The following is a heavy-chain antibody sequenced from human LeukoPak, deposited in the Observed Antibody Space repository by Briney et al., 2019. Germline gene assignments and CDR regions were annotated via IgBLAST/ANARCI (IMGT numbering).Heavy chain of an antibody. Sequence: PGGSLRLSCAVPGVTFSTYGMHWVRQAPGKGLEWVAFISYDGSNKYYADSVKGRFTISRDNSKNTLYLEMNSLRPEDTALYCCAKDYSSSSDYFDFWGQGTLVTVSS. V-gene: IGHV3-30*18. CDR3: AKDYSSSSDYFDF. J-gene: IGHJ4*02. CDR2: ISYDGSNK. D-gene: IGHD6-13*01. CDR1: GVTFSTYG.